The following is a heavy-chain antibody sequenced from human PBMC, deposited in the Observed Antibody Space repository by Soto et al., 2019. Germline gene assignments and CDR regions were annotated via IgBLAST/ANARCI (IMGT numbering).Heavy chain of an antibody. CDR1: GGSISSSNW. J-gene: IGHJ4*02. Sequence: SETLSLTCAVSGGSISSSNWWSWVRQPPGKGLERIGEIYHSGSTNYNPSLKSRVTISVDKSKNQFSLKLSSVTAADTAVYYCARGEDNSGGKSIYYFDYWGQGTLVTVSS. CDR2: IYHSGST. D-gene: IGHD2-15*01. CDR3: ARGEDNSGGKSIYYFDY. V-gene: IGHV4-4*02.